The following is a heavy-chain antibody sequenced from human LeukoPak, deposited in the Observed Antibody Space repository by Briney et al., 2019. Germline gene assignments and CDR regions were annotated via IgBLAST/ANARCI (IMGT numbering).Heavy chain of an antibody. D-gene: IGHD5-18*01. CDR1: GYTFTGYY. CDR3: ARDSRSGYSYGSVSTE. V-gene: IGHV1-2*02. CDR2: INPNGGGT. Sequence: ASVKVSCKASGYTFTGYYMHWVRQAPGQGLEWMGWINPNGGGTNYAQKFQGRVTMTRDTSISTAYMELSRLRSDDTAVYYCARDSRSGYSYGSVSTEWGQGTLVTVSS. J-gene: IGHJ4*02.